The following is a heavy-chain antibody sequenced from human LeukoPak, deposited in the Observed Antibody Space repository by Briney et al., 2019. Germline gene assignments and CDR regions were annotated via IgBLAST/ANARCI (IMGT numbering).Heavy chain of an antibody. J-gene: IGHJ4*02. D-gene: IGHD6-19*01. CDR2: ISTRGST. CDR3: VKSGGYGLIDY. CDR1: GGYISSYY. Sequence: SETLSLTCSVSGGYISSYYWSWIRQPAGKGLESIGHISTRGSTNYNPSLKSRVTISIDMSKNQFSLRLSSVTAADTAMYYCVKSGGYGLIDYWGQGTLVTVSS. V-gene: IGHV4-4*07.